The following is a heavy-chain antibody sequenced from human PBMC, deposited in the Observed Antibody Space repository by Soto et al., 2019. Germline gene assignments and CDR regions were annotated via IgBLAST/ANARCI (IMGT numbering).Heavy chain of an antibody. CDR3: TRGYGDYVRDY. CDR2: IRSKANNYAT. V-gene: IGHV3-73*01. Sequence: EVRLVESGGGLVQPGESLKLSCAVSGFTFSGSAMHWVRQASGKGLEWVGRIRSKANNYATAYAASVKGRFTISRDDSKTTAYLQMNSLKSEDTAVYYCTRGYGDYVRDYWGQGTLVTVSS. J-gene: IGHJ4*02. CDR1: GFTFSGSA. D-gene: IGHD4-17*01.